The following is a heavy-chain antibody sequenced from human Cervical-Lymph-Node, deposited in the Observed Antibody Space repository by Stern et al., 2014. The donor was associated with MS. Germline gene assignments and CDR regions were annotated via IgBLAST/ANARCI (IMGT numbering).Heavy chain of an antibody. CDR3: AKGSSGSYIRGRLGYLES. Sequence: EVQLVESGGGLVQPGRALRLSCDASGFIFDDYAMHWVRQAPGKVLEWVSSITWDSVSIHYADSVKGRFTISRGTAKVFLQMNSLRPDDTAFYYCAKGSSGSYIRGRLGYLESWGQGTLVTVSS. CDR2: ITWDSVSI. J-gene: IGHJ4*02. D-gene: IGHD1-26*01. CDR1: GFIFDDYA. V-gene: IGHV3-9*01.